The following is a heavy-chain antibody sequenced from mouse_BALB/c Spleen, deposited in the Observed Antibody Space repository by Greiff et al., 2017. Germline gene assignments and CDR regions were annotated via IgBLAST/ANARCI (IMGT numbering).Heavy chain of an antibody. CDR2: ISNGGGST. CDR1: GFTFSSYT. D-gene: IGHD2-3*01. CDR3: ARHDGNYFDY. Sequence: EVKVVESGGGLVQPGGSLKLSCAASGFTFSSYTMSWVRQTPEKRLEWVAYISNGGGSTYYPDTVKGRFTISRDNAKNTLYLQMSSLKSEDTAMYYCARHDGNYFDYWGQGTTLTVSS. V-gene: IGHV5-12-2*01. J-gene: IGHJ2*01.